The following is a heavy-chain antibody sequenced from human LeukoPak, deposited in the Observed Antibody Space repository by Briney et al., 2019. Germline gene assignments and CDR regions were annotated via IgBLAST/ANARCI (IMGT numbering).Heavy chain of an antibody. CDR2: INPSGGST. J-gene: IGHJ6*02. Sequence: ASVKVSCKASGYTFTSYYMHWVRQAPGQGLEWMGIINPSGGSTSYAQKFQGRVTMTRDTSTSTVYVELSSLRSEDTAVYYCARDLSITMVRAENYYYGMDVWGQGTTVTVSS. CDR3: ARDLSITMVRAENYYYGMDV. CDR1: GYTFTSYY. V-gene: IGHV1-46*01. D-gene: IGHD3-10*01.